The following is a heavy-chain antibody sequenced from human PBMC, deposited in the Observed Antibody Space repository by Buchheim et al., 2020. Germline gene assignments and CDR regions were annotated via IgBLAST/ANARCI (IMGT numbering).Heavy chain of an antibody. CDR1: GGSSSGFF. CDR3: ARGRNYLVKVPGDRGPTFDF. V-gene: IGHV4-34*02. CDR2: INDNGFT. J-gene: IGHJ4*03. Sequence: QVQLQQWGAGLLKPSETLSLTCAIYGGSSSGFFWSRIRQPPGKGPEWIGEINDNGFTNYNPSLKSRVSISLDTSKKQFSLKVNSVTAADSALYYCARGRNYLVKVPGDRGPTFDFWGQGIL. D-gene: IGHD2/OR15-2a*01.